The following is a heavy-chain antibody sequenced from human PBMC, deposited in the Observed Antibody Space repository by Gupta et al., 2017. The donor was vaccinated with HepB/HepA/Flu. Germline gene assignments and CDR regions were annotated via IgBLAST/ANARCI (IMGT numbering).Heavy chain of an antibody. Sequence: EGPVLESGGELVQPGGSLSLSCAASGFPFRSADMTWVRQAPGRGLEWVSAISGDSGATYYADSVKGRFTISRDNSKNMLWLQMSSLRVEDTAVYYCAWKYYYYMTVWGKGTTVAVSS. CDR3: AWKYYYYMTV. CDR2: ISGDSGAT. CDR1: GFPFRSAD. J-gene: IGHJ6*03. D-gene: IGHD1-1*01. V-gene: IGHV3-23*01.